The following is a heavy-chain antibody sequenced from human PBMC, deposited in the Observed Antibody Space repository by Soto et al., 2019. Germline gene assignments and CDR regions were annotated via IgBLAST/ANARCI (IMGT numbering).Heavy chain of an antibody. CDR1: GGSLNPFY. J-gene: IGHJ4*02. D-gene: IGHD6-6*01. CDR3: ARVGGLAARTFDY. Sequence: PSETLSLTCTVSGGSLNPFYCIGLRRPAGKGLEWIGYLYSSGNTKYNPSLKSRVPISVDASKNQVSLRLTSVTAADTAVYYCARVGGLAARTFDYCSQGTGDAV. CDR2: LYSSGNT. V-gene: IGHV4-59*01.